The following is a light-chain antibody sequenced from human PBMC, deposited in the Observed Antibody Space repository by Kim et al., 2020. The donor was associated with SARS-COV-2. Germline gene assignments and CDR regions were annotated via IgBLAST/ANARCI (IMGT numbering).Light chain of an antibody. CDR1: QSIKNY. CDR2: DAS. V-gene: IGKV3-11*01. CDR3: QQRGDWPPYT. Sequence: EIVLTQSPATLSLSPGQGATLSCRASQSIKNYLAWYQQKPGQAPSLLLYDASNRATGISARFSGSGSGTDFTLTISSLEPEDFALYYCQQRGDWPPYTFGQGTKLEI. J-gene: IGKJ2*01.